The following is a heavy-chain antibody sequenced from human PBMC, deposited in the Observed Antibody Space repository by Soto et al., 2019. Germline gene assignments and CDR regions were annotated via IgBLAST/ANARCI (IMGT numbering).Heavy chain of an antibody. J-gene: IGHJ4*02. V-gene: IGHV4-59*01. CDR2: IYYSGST. D-gene: IGHD6-13*01. CDR1: GGSISSYY. Sequence: QVQLQESGPGLVKPSETLSLTCTVSGGSISSYYWSWIRQPPGKGLEWIGYIYYSGSTNYNPSLKSRVTISVDTSKNQFSLKLSSVTAADTAVYYCARDSGYSSSGYDYWGQGTLDTVSS. CDR3: ARDSGYSSSGYDY.